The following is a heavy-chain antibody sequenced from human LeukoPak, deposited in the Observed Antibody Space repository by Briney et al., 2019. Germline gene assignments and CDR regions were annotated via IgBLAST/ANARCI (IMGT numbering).Heavy chain of an antibody. CDR1: GYTFTDYY. D-gene: IGHD1/OR15-1a*01. CDR2: INPTSGGT. CDR3: TREFRTTTCSYDAFDL. J-gene: IGHJ3*01. V-gene: IGHV1-2*02. Sequence: GASVKLSCKASGYTFTDYYMHWVRQAPGQGLEWVGWINPTSGGTNYAQKFQDRVTMTRDTSNNTSYMELSRLRSDDTAVYYCTREFRTTTCSYDAFDLWGQGTMVTVSS.